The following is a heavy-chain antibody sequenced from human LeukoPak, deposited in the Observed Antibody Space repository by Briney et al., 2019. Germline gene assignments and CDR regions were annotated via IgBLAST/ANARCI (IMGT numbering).Heavy chain of an antibody. CDR1: GFTFSSYS. J-gene: IGHJ5*02. Sequence: GGSLRLSCAASGFTFSSYSMNWVRQAPGKGLEWVSFISSSSSTIYYADSVKGRFTISRDNAKNSLYLQMNSLRAEDTAVYHCARDLYGPFDPWGQGTLVTVSS. V-gene: IGHV3-48*04. D-gene: IGHD2-2*02. CDR3: ARDLYGPFDP. CDR2: ISSSSSTI.